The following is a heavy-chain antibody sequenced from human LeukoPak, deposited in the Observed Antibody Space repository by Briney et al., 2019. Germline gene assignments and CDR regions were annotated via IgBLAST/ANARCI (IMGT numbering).Heavy chain of an antibody. Sequence: GGSLRLSCATSGFTFSSYSMYWVRQAPGKGLEWVSSISSSSSYIYYADSVKGRFTISSDNAKNSLYLQMNSLRAEDTAVYYCAREVRNGDYYFDYWGQGTLVTVSS. CDR2: ISSSSSYI. D-gene: IGHD4-17*01. J-gene: IGHJ4*02. CDR1: GFTFSSYS. V-gene: IGHV3-21*01. CDR3: AREVRNGDYYFDY.